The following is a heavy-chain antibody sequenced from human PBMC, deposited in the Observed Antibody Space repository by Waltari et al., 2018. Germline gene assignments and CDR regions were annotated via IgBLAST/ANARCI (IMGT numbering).Heavy chain of an antibody. D-gene: IGHD6-19*01. CDR1: EFTLSNSA. CDR3: AKCEMYDSGWCAFFRY. CDR2: LVRSGFGT. J-gene: IGHJ4*02. Sequence: ASEFTLSNSAMSWVRQAPGKGLEWVSALVRSGFGTHYADSVKGRFAISRDNAKNTLYLQMNSLRAEDTAVYYCAKCEMYDSGWCAFFRYWGQGTLVTVSS. V-gene: IGHV3-23*01.